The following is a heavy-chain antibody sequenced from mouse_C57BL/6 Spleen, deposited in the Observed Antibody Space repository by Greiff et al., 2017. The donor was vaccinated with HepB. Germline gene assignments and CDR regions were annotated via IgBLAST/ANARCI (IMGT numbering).Heavy chain of an antibody. CDR3: ARGETAQAMYYFDY. Sequence: VKLMESGPGLVQPSQSLSITCTVSGFSLTSYGVHWVRQSPGKGLEWLGVIWSGGSTDYNAAFISRLSISKDNSKSQVFFKMNSLQADDTAIYYCARGETAQAMYYFDYWGQGTTLTVSS. CDR1: GFSLTSYG. CDR2: IWSGGST. J-gene: IGHJ2*01. D-gene: IGHD3-2*02. V-gene: IGHV2-2*01.